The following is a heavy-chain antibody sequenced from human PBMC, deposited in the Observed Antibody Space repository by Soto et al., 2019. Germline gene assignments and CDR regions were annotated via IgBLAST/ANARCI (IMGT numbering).Heavy chain of an antibody. CDR3: ATAHYGGNSYYYYGMDV. Sequence: QVQLVQSGAEVKKPGSSVKVSCKASGGTFSSYAISWVRQAPGQGLEWMGGIIPIFGTANYAQKLQGRVTITADESTITAYMELSSLRSEDTAVYYCATAHYGGNSYYYYGMDVWGQGTTVTVSS. CDR1: GGTFSSYA. V-gene: IGHV1-69*01. CDR2: IIPIFGTA. D-gene: IGHD4-17*01. J-gene: IGHJ6*02.